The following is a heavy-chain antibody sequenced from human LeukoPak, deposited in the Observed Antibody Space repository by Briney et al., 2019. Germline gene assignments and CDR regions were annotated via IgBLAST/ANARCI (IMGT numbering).Heavy chain of an antibody. D-gene: IGHD2/OR15-2a*01. J-gene: IGHJ4*02. CDR2: IYYSGST. CDR3: VSYGRQMYYFDY. V-gene: IGHV4-31*03. Sequence: SETLSLTCTVSGGSVSSGSYYWSWIRQHPGKGLEWIGYIYYSGSTYYNPSLKSRVTISVDTSKNQFSLKLSSVTAADTAVYYCVSYGRQMYYFDYWGQGTLVTVSS. CDR1: GGSVSSGSYY.